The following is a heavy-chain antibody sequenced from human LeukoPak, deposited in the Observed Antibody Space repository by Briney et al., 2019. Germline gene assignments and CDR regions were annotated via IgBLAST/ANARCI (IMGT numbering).Heavy chain of an antibody. CDR2: IRYDGSNK. CDR1: GFTFSSYG. V-gene: IGHV3-30*02. CDR3: AKPGKYQLLYIDY. D-gene: IGHD2-2*01. J-gene: IGHJ4*02. Sequence: GGSLRLSCAASGFTFSSYGMHWVRQAPGKGLEWVAFIRYDGSNKYYADSVKGRFTISRDNSKNTLYLQMNSLRAEDTAVYYCAKPGKYQLLYIDYWGQGTLVTVSS.